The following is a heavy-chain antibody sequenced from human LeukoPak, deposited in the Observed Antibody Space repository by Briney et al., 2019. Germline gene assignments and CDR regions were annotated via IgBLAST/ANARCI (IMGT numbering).Heavy chain of an antibody. D-gene: IGHD3-16*02. CDR2: ISTSSSYI. CDR1: GFTFSSYN. Sequence: GGSLRLSCAASGFTFSSYNMNWVRQAPGKGLQWVSSISTSSSYIYYADSVKGRFTISRDNAKNSLYLQMNSLSAEDTAVYYCARDAFEYDYIWGTYQGDWFDPWGQGTLVTVSS. V-gene: IGHV3-21*01. CDR3: ARDAFEYDYIWGTYQGDWFDP. J-gene: IGHJ5*02.